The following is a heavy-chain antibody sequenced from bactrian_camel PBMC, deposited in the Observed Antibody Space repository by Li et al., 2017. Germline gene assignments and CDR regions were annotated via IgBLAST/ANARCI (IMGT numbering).Heavy chain of an antibody. V-gene: IGHV3S1*01. D-gene: IGHD5*01. CDR2: SYTSGGVT. CDR1: GFTFSSYW. Sequence: HVQLVESGGGLVQPGGSLRLSCAASGFTFSSYWVYWVRQAPEKEREGVAASYTSGGVTYYADSAKGRFTISKDNAKNTLFLQMNNLKVEDTGMYFCAIVGWGCPAGSLERILQEMSEFGSWGQGTQVTVS. CDR3: AIVGWGCPAGSLERILQEMSEFGS. J-gene: IGHJ4*01.